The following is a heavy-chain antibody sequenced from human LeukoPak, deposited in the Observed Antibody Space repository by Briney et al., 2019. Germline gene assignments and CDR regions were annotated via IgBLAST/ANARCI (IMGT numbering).Heavy chain of an antibody. CDR3: ARGYSYGHHFDY. J-gene: IGHJ4*02. D-gene: IGHD5-18*01. Sequence: GESLRLSCAAFGFSFSNYWMSWVRQAPGKGLEWVASINQDGSEKYYVDSVKGRFTISRDNAKNSLYLQMNSLRAEDTAVYYCARGYSYGHHFDYWGQGTLVTVSS. CDR2: INQDGSEK. V-gene: IGHV3-7*02. CDR1: GFSFSNYW.